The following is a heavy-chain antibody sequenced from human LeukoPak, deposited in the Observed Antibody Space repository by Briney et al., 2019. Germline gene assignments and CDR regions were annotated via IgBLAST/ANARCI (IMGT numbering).Heavy chain of an antibody. CDR2: ISYDGSNK. V-gene: IGHV3-30-3*01. CDR1: GFTFSSYA. CDR3: AKDLVNGDYGGFDY. Sequence: GGSLRLSCAASGFTFSSYAMHWVRQAPGKGLEWVAVISYDGSNKYYADSVKGRFTISRDNSKNTLYLQMNSLRAEDTAVYYCAKDLVNGDYGGFDYWGQGTLVTVSS. D-gene: IGHD4-17*01. J-gene: IGHJ4*02.